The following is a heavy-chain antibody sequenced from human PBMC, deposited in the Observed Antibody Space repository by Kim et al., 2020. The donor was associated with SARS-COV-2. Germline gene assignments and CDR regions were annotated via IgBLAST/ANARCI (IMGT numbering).Heavy chain of an antibody. CDR3: ARLFRAGLIDY. V-gene: IGHV4-59*08. CDR2: T. Sequence: TNYNPSLKSRVTISVDTSKNQFSLNLSSGTAADTAVYYCARLFRAGLIDYWGQGTLVTVSS. J-gene: IGHJ4*02. D-gene: IGHD2-21*01.